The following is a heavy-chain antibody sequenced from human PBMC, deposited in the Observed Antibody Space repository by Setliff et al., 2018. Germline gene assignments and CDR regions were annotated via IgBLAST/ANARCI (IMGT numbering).Heavy chain of an antibody. Sequence: GGSLRLSCAGSRSTFSGDDMNWVRQAPGKGLEWISYINTGDDIIYYAPSVKGRFTISRDNAKNSLFLQMNSLRADDTAVYYCVREWLQEAFDIWGQGTMVTVSS. CDR1: RSTFSGDD. CDR3: VREWLQEAFDI. J-gene: IGHJ3*02. CDR2: INTGDDII. D-gene: IGHD5-12*01. V-gene: IGHV3-48*03.